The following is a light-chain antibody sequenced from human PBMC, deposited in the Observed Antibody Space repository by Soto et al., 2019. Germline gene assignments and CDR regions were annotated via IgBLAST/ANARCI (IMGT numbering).Light chain of an antibody. Sequence: DIQMTQSPSTLSASIGDRVTITCRASQSIGSWLAWYQQKPGKAPNLLIYKASSLESGVPSRFSGSGSGTEFTLTISSLQPDDFATYYCQQYNNGGTFGQGTKLEIK. V-gene: IGKV1-5*03. J-gene: IGKJ2*02. CDR1: QSIGSW. CDR3: QQYNNGGT. CDR2: KAS.